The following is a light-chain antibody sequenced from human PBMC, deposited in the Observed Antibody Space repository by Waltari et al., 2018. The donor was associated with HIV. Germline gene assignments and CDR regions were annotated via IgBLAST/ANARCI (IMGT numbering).Light chain of an antibody. Sequence: QSVLTQPPSASGTPGQRVTISCSGSSSKIGSNTVNWYQQLPGTAPKLLIYRNNQLPSGVPDRFSGSKSGTSASLAISGLQSEDEADYYCAAWHDSLNGSWVFGGGTKLTVL. CDR3: AAWHDSLNGSWV. V-gene: IGLV1-44*01. J-gene: IGLJ3*02. CDR1: SSKIGSNT. CDR2: RNN.